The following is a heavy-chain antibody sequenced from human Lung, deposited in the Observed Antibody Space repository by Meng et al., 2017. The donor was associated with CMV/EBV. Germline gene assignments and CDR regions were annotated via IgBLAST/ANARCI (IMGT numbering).Heavy chain of an antibody. CDR2: ISAENGNT. J-gene: IGHJ4*02. V-gene: IGHV1-18*01. CDR3: ARAGAAVTTHFDF. Sequence: QVQLVQSGAELQKPGASVKVSCKASGYTFGIFGITWVRQAPGQGLEWVGWISAENGNTNYAQKFQGRVTLTTDTSTKTAYMDLRGLRSDDSAVYYCARAGAAVTTHFDFCGRGTLVTVSS. D-gene: IGHD4-17*01. CDR1: GYTFGIFG.